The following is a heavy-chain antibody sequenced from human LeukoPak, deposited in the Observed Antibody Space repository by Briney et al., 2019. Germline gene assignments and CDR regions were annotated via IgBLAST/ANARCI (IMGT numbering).Heavy chain of an antibody. D-gene: IGHD3-16*02. CDR3: ARASLGELSPDYDY. Sequence: GGSLRLSCAASGFTFSSYSMNWFRQAPGKGLEWVSSISSSSSYIYYADSVKGRFTISRDNAKNSLYLQMNSLRAEDTAVYYCARASLGELSPDYDYWGQGTLVTVSS. V-gene: IGHV3-21*01. CDR2: ISSSSSYI. CDR1: GFTFSSYS. J-gene: IGHJ4*02.